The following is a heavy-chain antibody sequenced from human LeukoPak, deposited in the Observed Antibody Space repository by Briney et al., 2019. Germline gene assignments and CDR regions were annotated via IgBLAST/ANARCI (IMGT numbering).Heavy chain of an antibody. CDR1: GFTFSSYA. J-gene: IGHJ3*02. V-gene: IGHV3-23*01. CDR2: ISGGGGNT. Sequence: GGSLRLSCAASGFTFSSYAMTWVRHGPGKGLEWVSDISGGGGNTYYADSVKGRFTISRDNSKNTLYLQMHSLRAEDTAVYYCAIYGGSATNAFDIWGQGTMVTVS. CDR3: AIYGGSATNAFDI. D-gene: IGHD5-12*01.